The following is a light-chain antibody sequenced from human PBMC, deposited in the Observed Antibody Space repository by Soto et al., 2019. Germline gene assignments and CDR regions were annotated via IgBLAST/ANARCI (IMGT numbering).Light chain of an antibody. CDR1: SSDVGVFKL. J-gene: IGLJ1*01. Sequence: QPASVSGSPGQSVTISCTGTSSDVGVFKLVSWYQHHPGKAPQLIIYDGTKRPSGISNRFSGSTSGNTASLTISALQAADEAKYYCCSYVDSPFVFGIGTKVTVL. V-gene: IGLV2-23*01. CDR2: DGT. CDR3: CSYVDSPFV.